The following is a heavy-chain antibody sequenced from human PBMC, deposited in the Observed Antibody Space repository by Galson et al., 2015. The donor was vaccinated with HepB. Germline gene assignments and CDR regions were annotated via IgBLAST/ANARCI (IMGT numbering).Heavy chain of an antibody. J-gene: IGHJ4*02. CDR1: GFTFRNYA. CDR3: SRVHPEYSSGWYGQALYYFDS. CDR2: ITPSGDNT. V-gene: IGHV3-23*01. Sequence: SLRLSCAASGFTFRNYAMSWVRQAPGKGLEWVSAITPSGDNTYSADSVKGRFTISRDNSKNTLFLQKNRLTADDTAIYYCSRVHPEYSSGWYGQALYYFDSWGQGTLVAVSS. D-gene: IGHD6-19*01.